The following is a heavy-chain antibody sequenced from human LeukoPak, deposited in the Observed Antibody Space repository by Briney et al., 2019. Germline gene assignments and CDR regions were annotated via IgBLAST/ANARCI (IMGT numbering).Heavy chain of an antibody. D-gene: IGHD6-19*01. V-gene: IGHV3-21*01. J-gene: IGHJ4*02. CDR2: ISSSSYI. Sequence: GGSLRLSCAASRFTFSSYNMNWVRQAPRKGLEWVSSISSSSYIYYADSVKGRFTISRDNTKNTLYLQMNSLRAEDTAVYYCARTYSSFDYWGQGTLVTVSS. CDR3: ARTYSSFDY. CDR1: RFTFSSYN.